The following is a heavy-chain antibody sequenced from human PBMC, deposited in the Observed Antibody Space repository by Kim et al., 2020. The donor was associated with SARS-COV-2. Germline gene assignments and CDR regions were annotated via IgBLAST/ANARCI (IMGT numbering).Heavy chain of an antibody. CDR3: ASQYSSGSY. Sequence: YSADTVKGRFTISRDNSKNTLYLQVNSLRAEDTAVYYCASQYSSGSYWGQGTLVTVSS. J-gene: IGHJ4*02. V-gene: IGHV3-53*01. D-gene: IGHD6-19*01.